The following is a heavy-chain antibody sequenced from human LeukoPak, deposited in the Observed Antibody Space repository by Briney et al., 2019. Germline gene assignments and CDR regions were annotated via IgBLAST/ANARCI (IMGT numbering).Heavy chain of an antibody. D-gene: IGHD3-22*01. J-gene: IGHJ4*02. Sequence: SVKVSCKASGGTFSSYTISWVRQAPGQGLEWMGGIIPIFGTANYAQNFQSRVTISADESTSTAYMELSSLRSEDTAVYYFALGYYDSSGYYYNFEDWGQGTLVTASS. CDR2: IIPIFGTA. CDR3: ALGYYDSSGYYYNFED. CDR1: GGTFSSYT. V-gene: IGHV1-69*01.